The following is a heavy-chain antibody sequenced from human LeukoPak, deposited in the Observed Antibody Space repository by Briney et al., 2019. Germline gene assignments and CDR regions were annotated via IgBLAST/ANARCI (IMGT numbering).Heavy chain of an antibody. D-gene: IGHD2-21*02. CDR3: ATGGDHPY. CDR2: ISYDGSNK. V-gene: IGHV3-30*03. J-gene: IGHJ1*01. Sequence: PGRPLRLSCAASGFTFSSYGMHWVRQAPGKGLEWVAVISYDGSNKYYADSVKGRFTISRDNSKNTLYLQMNSLRAEDTAVYYCATGGDHPYWGPGTLVTVSS. CDR1: GFTFSSYG.